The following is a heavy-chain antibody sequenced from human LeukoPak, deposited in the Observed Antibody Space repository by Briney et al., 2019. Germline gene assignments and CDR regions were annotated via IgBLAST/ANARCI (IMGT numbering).Heavy chain of an antibody. V-gene: IGHV3-23*01. CDR3: EKKMARHKPLDY. CDR2: LSDRGDST. J-gene: IGHJ4*02. CDR1: GFTFNVYG. D-gene: IGHD2-8*01. Sequence: GGSLRLSCAAGGFTFNVYGMAGVRQAPGKGLEWVSALSDRGDSTFYAERVRGRFTISRDNSKNTLYLQMNSLRAEDTATYYCEKKMARHKPLDYWGQGILVTVSS.